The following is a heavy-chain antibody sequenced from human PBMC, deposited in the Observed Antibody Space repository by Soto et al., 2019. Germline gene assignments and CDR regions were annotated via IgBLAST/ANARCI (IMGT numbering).Heavy chain of an antibody. CDR1: GGSIGSYY. D-gene: IGHD3-3*01. CDR2: IYYSGST. J-gene: IGHJ4*02. V-gene: IGHV4-59*08. CDR3: ARGGWRQIDY. Sequence: QVQLQESGPGLVKPSETLSXTCSVSGGSIGSYYWSWIRQPPGKGLEWIGYIYYSGSTNYNPSLKSRVTISVDTSKNQFSLKLSSVTAADTAVYYCARGGWRQIDYWGQGTLVTVSS.